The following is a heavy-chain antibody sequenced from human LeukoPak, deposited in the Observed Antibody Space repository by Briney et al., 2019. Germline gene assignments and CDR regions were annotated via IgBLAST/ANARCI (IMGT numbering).Heavy chain of an antibody. CDR1: GFTFSSYW. CDR2: MLRDETYT. D-gene: IGHD1-26*01. J-gene: IGHJ6*02. CDR3: ASDGAYAMAV. V-gene: IGHV3-74*01. Sequence: GGSLRLSCAASGFTFSSYWMHWVRQAPGKGLVWVSRMLRDETYTNYADSVRGRFTISRDNAKNTVSLQMNSLRAEDTAVYYCASDGAYAMAVWGQGTTVTVSS.